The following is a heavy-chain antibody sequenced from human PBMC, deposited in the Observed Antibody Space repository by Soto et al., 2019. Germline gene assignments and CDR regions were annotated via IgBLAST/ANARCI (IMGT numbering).Heavy chain of an antibody. D-gene: IGHD3-22*01. J-gene: IGHJ4*02. CDR2: SSGSGGST. CDR3: ENERYYEYSNGDSR. Sequence: GGSLRLSCAASACTLSTCALSCVRQAPGKGLEWVSASSGSGGSTYYADSVKGRFTISRDNSKNTLYLQMNSMRAEDTAVYYCENERYYEYSNGDSRWCQGS. CDR1: ACTLSTCA. V-gene: IGHV3-23*01.